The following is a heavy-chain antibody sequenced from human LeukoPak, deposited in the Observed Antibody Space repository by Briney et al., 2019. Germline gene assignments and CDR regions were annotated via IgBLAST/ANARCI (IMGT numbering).Heavy chain of an antibody. CDR3: ARQSGTYWGLDY. J-gene: IGHJ4*02. CDR1: GYTFTDYY. D-gene: IGHD1-26*01. CDR2: MNVKAGAT. V-gene: IGHV1-2*02. Sequence: ASVKVSCKASGYTFTDYYIHWVRQAPGHGLEWLGWMNVKAGATSSAQKFPGRFTMTRDTSIGTASMEFSSLTSDDTAVYYCARQSGTYWGLDYWGQGTLVTVSS.